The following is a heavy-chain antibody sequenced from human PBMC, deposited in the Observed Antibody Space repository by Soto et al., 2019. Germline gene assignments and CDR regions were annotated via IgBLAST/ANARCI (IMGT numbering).Heavy chain of an antibody. CDR3: ARDRCTNGVCYAPSDY. Sequence: PGGSLRLSCATSGFTFSTYAMHWVRQAPGKGLEYVSAISSNGRSTYYANSVKGRSTISRDNSKNTLYLQMDSLRAEDMAVYYCARDRCTNGVCYAPSDYWGQGTLVTVS. CDR2: ISSNGRST. J-gene: IGHJ4*02. D-gene: IGHD2-8*01. CDR1: GFTFSTYA. V-gene: IGHV3-64*01.